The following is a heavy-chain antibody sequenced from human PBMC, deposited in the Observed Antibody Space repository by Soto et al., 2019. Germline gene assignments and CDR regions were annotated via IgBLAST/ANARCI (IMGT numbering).Heavy chain of an antibody. Sequence: KPSETLSLTCTVSGGSTSSYYWSWIRQPPGKGLEWIGYIYYSGSTNYNPSLKSRVTISVDTSKNQFSLKLSSVTAADTAVYYCARGVDTVNYYYYGMDVWGQGTTVTVSS. D-gene: IGHD5-18*01. CDR1: GGSTSSYY. V-gene: IGHV4-59*01. CDR2: IYYSGST. CDR3: ARGVDTVNYYYYGMDV. J-gene: IGHJ6*02.